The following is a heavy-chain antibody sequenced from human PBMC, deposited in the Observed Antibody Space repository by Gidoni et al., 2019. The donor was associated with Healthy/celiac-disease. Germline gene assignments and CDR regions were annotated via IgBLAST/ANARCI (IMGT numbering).Heavy chain of an antibody. CDR3: AREFITHYDFWSGYYTGHGFDY. Sequence: QLQLQESGPGLVKPSETLSLTCTVSGGSISRSSYYWGWIRQPPGKGLEWIGSIYYSGSTYYNPSLKSRVTISVDTSKNQFSLKLSSVTAADTAVYYCAREFITHYDFWSGYYTGHGFDYWGQGTLVTVSS. CDR1: GGSISRSSYY. D-gene: IGHD3-3*01. V-gene: IGHV4-39*02. CDR2: IYYSGST. J-gene: IGHJ4*02.